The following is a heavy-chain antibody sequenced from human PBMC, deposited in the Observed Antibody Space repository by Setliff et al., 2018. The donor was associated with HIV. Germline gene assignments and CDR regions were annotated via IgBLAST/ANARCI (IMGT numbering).Heavy chain of an antibody. CDR1: GYTLTQLS. CDR3: ATSDWVSLPSQDAFDV. J-gene: IGHJ3*01. Sequence: ASVKVSCKLSGYTLTQLSIHWVRQAPGRGLEWLGGFDSDEGEVLCAKKFQGRVTMTEDTSSDTAFMELSGLRSEDTAVYYCATSDWVSLPSQDAFDVWGLGTLVTVSS. D-gene: IGHD3-9*01. V-gene: IGHV1-24*01. CDR2: FDSDEGEV.